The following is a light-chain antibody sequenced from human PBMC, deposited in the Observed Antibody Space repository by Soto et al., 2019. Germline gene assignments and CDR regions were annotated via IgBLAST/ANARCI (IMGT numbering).Light chain of an antibody. CDR2: EVS. CDR1: WSDVGAYNY. CDR3: SSYTSSSTLEV. J-gene: IGLJ1*01. V-gene: IGLV2-14*01. Sequence: QSVLTQPPSVSGSPGQSVTISCTGTWSDVGAYNYVSWYQQHPGKAPKLMIYEVSTRPSGVSNRFSGSKSGNTASLTISGLQAEDESDYYCSSYTSSSTLEVFGTGTKLTVL.